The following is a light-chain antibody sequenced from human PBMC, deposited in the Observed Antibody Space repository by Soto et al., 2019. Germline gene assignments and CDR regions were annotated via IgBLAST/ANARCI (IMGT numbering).Light chain of an antibody. CDR3: QQYDKYAWT. J-gene: IGKJ1*01. CDR1: QTITNW. V-gene: IGKV1-5*01. Sequence: DIQMTQSPSIRSASVGDRVTITCRSSQTITNWLAWYQQKPGKAPRLLIYDASSLESWVLSRFSGSGSGTEFTFTISSLQSEDFATYYCQQYDKYAWTFGQGTKVDI. CDR2: DAS.